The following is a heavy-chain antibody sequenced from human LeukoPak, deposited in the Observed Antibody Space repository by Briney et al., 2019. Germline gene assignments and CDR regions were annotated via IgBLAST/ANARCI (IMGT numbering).Heavy chain of an antibody. Sequence: GASVKVSCKASGYTFTSYGISWVRQAPGQGLECMGWISAYNGNTNYAQKLQGRVTMTTDTSTSTAYMELRSLRSDDTAVYYCARDPRVISYSSANNWFDPWGQGTLVTVSS. J-gene: IGHJ5*02. D-gene: IGHD3-22*01. CDR3: ARDPRVISYSSANNWFDP. CDR2: ISAYNGNT. V-gene: IGHV1-18*01. CDR1: GYTFTSYG.